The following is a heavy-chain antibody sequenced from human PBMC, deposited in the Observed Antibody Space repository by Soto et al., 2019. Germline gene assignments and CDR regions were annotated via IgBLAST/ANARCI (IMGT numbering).Heavy chain of an antibody. J-gene: IGHJ6*02. Sequence: GASVKVSCKASGGTFSSYAISWVRQAPGQGLEWMGGIIPIFGTANYAQKFQGRVTITADESTSTAYMELSSLRSEDTAVYYCARDRCRGGSCYSGSYYYYGMDVWGQGTTVTVSS. D-gene: IGHD2-15*01. CDR1: GGTFSSYA. CDR3: ARDRCRGGSCYSGSYYYYGMDV. V-gene: IGHV1-69*13. CDR2: IIPIFGTA.